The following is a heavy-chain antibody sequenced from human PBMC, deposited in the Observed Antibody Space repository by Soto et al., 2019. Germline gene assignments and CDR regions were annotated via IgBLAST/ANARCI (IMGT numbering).Heavy chain of an antibody. Sequence: GASVKVSCKASGYTFSNFDINWVRQAPGQGPEWMGWINPNTGGTKYAQKFQGWVTLTRDTSISTAYMEVNSLRSNDTAVYYCARDQGAWPYNWFDFWGQGSLVTVSS. CDR1: GYTFSNFD. J-gene: IGHJ5*01. CDR3: ARDQGAWPYNWFDF. V-gene: IGHV1-2*04. CDR2: INPNTGGT.